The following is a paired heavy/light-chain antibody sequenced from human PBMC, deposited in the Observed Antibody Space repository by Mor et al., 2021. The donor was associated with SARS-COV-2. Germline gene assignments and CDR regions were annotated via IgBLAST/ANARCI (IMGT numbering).Heavy chain of an antibody. CDR2: IDWDDDK. Sequence: QVTLRESGPALVKATQTLTLTCTFSGFSLSISGLCVSWIRQPPGKALEWLARIDWDDDKYYRASLKTRLTISRDTSKNQVVLTMTNMDPVDTATYYCARIGCTATAARPGTGDWGQGTLVTVSS. CDR3: ARIGCTATAARPGTGD. J-gene: IGHJ4*02. CDR1: GFSLSISGLC. V-gene: IGHV2-70*15. D-gene: IGHD6-6*01.
Light chain of an antibody. CDR3: MQARQTPVT. CDR1: QSLLFSNGYNY. J-gene: IGKJ4*01. V-gene: IGKV2-28*01. Sequence: DIVMTQSPLFLPVTPGEPASISCRSSQSLLFSNGYNYLDWYLQKPGKSPQLLIYLGSNRASGVPDRFSGSGSGTDFTLKISRVEAEDVGVYYCMQARQTPVTFGGGTKVEIK. CDR2: LGS.